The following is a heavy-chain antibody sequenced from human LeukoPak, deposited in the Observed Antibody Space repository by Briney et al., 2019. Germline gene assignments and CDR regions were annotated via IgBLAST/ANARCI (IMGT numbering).Heavy chain of an antibody. Sequence: SETLSLTCTVSGGSMTSGDYYWGWIRQSPGTGLQWIGTSYQGASLKSRVTISLDASKNQFSLRLTSVTAADTAVYYCTRGAGWLIDYWGQGILVTVSS. V-gene: IGHV4-61*08. CDR3: TRGAGWLIDY. CDR1: GGSMTSGDYY. J-gene: IGHJ4*02. CDR2: S. D-gene: IGHD3-16*01.